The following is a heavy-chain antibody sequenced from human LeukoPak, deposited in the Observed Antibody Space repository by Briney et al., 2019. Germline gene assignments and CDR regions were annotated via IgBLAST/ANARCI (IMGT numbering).Heavy chain of an antibody. J-gene: IGHJ4*02. D-gene: IGHD5-18*01. CDR3: ARDGGRFSFGFGY. CDR2: VFYSGST. V-gene: IGHV4-59*01. Sequence: SETLSLTCTVSGGSISSYYWSWIRQPPGKGLEWIGYVFYSGSTNYNPSLKSQVTISVDTSKNQFTLKLSSVTPADTAVYYCARDGGRFSFGFGYWGQGTLVTVSS. CDR1: GGSISSYY.